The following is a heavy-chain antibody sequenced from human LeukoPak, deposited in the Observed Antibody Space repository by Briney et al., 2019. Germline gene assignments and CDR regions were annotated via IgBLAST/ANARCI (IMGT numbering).Heavy chain of an antibody. CDR2: INHSGST. D-gene: IGHD6-13*01. Sequence: PSETLSLTCAVYGGSFSGYYWSWIRQPPGKGLEWIGEINHSGSTNYNPSLKSRVTISVDTSKNQFSLKLSSVTAADTAVYYCARELRRVAAAGTVWFDPWGQGTLVTVSS. CDR1: GGSFSGYY. V-gene: IGHV4-34*01. J-gene: IGHJ5*02. CDR3: ARELRRVAAAGTVWFDP.